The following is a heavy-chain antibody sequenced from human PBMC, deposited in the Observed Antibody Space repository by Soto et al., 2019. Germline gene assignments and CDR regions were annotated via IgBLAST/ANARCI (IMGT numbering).Heavy chain of an antibody. J-gene: IGHJ4*02. V-gene: IGHV1-46*01. CDR2: INPSGGST. Sequence: ASVKVSCKASGYTFTSYYMHWVRQAPGQGLEWMGIINPSGGSTSYAQKFQGRVTMTRDTSTSTVYMELSSLRSEDTAVYYCARGGYYYDSSGYYFEYWGQGTLVTVSS. CDR1: GYTFTSYY. D-gene: IGHD3-22*01. CDR3: ARGGYYYDSSGYYFEY.